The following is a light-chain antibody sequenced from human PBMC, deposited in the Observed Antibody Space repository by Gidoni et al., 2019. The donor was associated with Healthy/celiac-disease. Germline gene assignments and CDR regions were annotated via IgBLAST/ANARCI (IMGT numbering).Light chain of an antibody. CDR3: QQYDSTPRT. CDR2: WAS. CDR1: QSVLYSCNNKNY. Sequence: IVMTQSPDSLAASLGESATINCKSSQSVLYSCNNKNYLAWYQQKPGQPPKLLIYWASTRESGVPDRFSGSGSGTDFTLTISSLQAEDVAVYYCQQYDSTPRTFGQGTKVEIK. J-gene: IGKJ1*01. V-gene: IGKV4-1*01.